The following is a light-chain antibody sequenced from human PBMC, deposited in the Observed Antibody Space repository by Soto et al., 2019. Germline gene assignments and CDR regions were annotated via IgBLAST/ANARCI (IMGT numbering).Light chain of an antibody. CDR2: KAS. J-gene: IGKJ3*01. Sequence: DIQMTQSPSTQSASVGDRVTIACRASQSIGSWLAWYQQKPGKAPKLLIYKASRLESGVPSRFSGSGSGTAFTLAISGLQPDDLATYYCQQYSTYPFTFGPGTKVEIK. CDR3: QQYSTYPFT. CDR1: QSIGSW. V-gene: IGKV1-5*03.